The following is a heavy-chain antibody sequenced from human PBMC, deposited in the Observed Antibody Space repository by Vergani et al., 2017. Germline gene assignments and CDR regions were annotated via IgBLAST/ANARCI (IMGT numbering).Heavy chain of an antibody. J-gene: IGHJ6*02. CDR2: ISGDGGSP. D-gene: IGHD5-18*01. CDR3: AKRGYIYGYYYYGMDV. Sequence: EVQLLESGGGLVQPGGSLRLSCAASGFTFSSYAMSWVRQAPGKGLEWVSAISGDGGSPYYADSVKGRCTISRDNSENTLYLQMNSLRAEDTAVYYCAKRGYIYGYYYYGMDVWGQGTTVTVSS. V-gene: IGHV3-23*01. CDR1: GFTFSSYA.